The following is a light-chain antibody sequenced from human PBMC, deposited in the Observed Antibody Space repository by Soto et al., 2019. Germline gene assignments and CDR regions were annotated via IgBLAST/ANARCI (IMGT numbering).Light chain of an antibody. Sequence: DIQMTQSPSNLSASVGDRVTITCRASQSISSWLAWYQQKPGKAPKLLIYDASTLESGVPSRFSGSGSGTEFTLTISSLQPDDFATYYCQQYNNYLFTFGPGTKVDFK. J-gene: IGKJ3*01. CDR1: QSISSW. CDR3: QQYNNYLFT. CDR2: DAS. V-gene: IGKV1-5*01.